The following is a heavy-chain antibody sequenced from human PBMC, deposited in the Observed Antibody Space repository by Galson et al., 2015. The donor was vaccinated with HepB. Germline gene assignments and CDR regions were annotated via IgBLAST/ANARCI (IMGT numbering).Heavy chain of an antibody. CDR3: ARGLSENHMTTVTHFDY. V-gene: IGHV3-53*01. CDR2: IYSGGST. J-gene: IGHJ4*02. D-gene: IGHD4-11*01. Sequence: SLRLSCAASGFTVSSNYMSWVRQAPGKGLEWVSVIYSGGSTYYADSVKGRFTISRDNSKNTLYLQMNSLRAEDTAVYYCARGLSENHMTTVTHFDYWGQGTLVTVSS. CDR1: GFTVSSNY.